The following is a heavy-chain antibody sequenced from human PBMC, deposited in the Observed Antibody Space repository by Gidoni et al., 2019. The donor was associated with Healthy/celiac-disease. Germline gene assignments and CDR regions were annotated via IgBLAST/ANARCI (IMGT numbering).Heavy chain of an antibody. CDR2: IYPSGST. CDR1: GGSISSGSYY. V-gene: IGHV4-61*02. CDR3: ARGDLKAVFWNGVAPPPDMDV. Sequence: QVQLQESGPGLVKPSQTLSLTCTVPGGSISSGSYYWSWIRQPAGKGLEWIGRIYPSGSTNYHPSLKSRVTISVDTSKNQFSLKLSAVTAADTAVYYCARGDLKAVFWNGVAPPPDMDVWGQGTTVTVSS. D-gene: IGHD1-1*01. J-gene: IGHJ6*02.